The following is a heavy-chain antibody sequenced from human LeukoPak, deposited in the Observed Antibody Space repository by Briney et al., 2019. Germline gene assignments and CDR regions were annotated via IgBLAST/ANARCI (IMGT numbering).Heavy chain of an antibody. J-gene: IGHJ4*02. CDR3: AKGWFGFSVIDY. D-gene: IGHD3-10*01. V-gene: IGHV3-30*18. CDR2: ILYDGTNK. Sequence: GGSLRLSCAASGFTFSSYAMHWVRQAPGKGLEWVAVILYDGTNKFYADSVKGRFTISRDNSKNTLHLQMNSLRAEDTAVYNCAKGWFGFSVIDYWGQGTPVTVSS. CDR1: GFTFSSYA.